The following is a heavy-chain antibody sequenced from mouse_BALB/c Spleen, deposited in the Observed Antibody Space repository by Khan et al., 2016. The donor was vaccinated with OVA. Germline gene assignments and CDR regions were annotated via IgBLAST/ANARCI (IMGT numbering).Heavy chain of an antibody. V-gene: IGHV1-7*01. CDR1: GYTFINYW. J-gene: IGHJ2*01. D-gene: IGHD1-1*01. CDR2: INPSTGYT. Sequence: QVQLKESGAELAKPGASVKMSCKASGYTFINYWILWIKQRPGQGLEWIGYINPSTGYTEYNQNFKDKATLTADISSSTAYMQLSCLTSEDSAVYYCARRGLRWDFDYWGQGTTLTVSS. CDR3: ARRGLRWDFDY.